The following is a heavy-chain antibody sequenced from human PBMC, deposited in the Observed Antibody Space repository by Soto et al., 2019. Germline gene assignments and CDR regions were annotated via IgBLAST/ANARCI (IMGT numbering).Heavy chain of an antibody. J-gene: IGHJ6*02. CDR2: IIPIFGTA. Sequence: QVQLVQSGAEVKKPGSSVKVSCKASGGTFSSYAISWVRQAPGQGLEWMGGIIPIFGTANYAQKFQGRVTITADESTSTAYMELSSLRSEDTAAYYCAREGGSGNYRYYAMDVRAQETKVTVSS. CDR1: GGTFSSYA. D-gene: IGHD3-10*01. CDR3: AREGGSGNYRYYAMDV. V-gene: IGHV1-69*12.